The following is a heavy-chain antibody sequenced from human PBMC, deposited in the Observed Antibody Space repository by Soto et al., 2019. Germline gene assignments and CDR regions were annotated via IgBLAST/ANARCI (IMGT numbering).Heavy chain of an antibody. J-gene: IGHJ6*02. Sequence: ASVKVSCKASGYTFTSYYMHWVRQAPGQGLEWMGIINPSGGSTSYAQKFQGRVTMTRDTSTSTVYMELSSLRSEDTAVYYCARDNGKYYYYYYGMDVWGQGTTVTVS. CDR2: INPSGGST. CDR3: ARDNGKYYYYYYGMDV. CDR1: GYTFTSYY. V-gene: IGHV1-46*01. D-gene: IGHD2-8*01.